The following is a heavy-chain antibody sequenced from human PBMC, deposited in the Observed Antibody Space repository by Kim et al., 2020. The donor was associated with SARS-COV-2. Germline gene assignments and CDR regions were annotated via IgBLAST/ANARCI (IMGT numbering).Heavy chain of an antibody. D-gene: IGHD5-18*01. CDR1: GFTFSSYG. CDR2: IWYDGSNK. Sequence: GGSLRLSCAASGFTFSSYGMHWVRQAPGKGLEWVAVIWYDGSNKYYADSVKGRFTISRDNSKNTLYLQMNSLRAEDTAVYYCARSVGTAWLPPFDYWGQGTLVTVSS. V-gene: IGHV3-33*01. J-gene: IGHJ4*02. CDR3: ARSVGTAWLPPFDY.